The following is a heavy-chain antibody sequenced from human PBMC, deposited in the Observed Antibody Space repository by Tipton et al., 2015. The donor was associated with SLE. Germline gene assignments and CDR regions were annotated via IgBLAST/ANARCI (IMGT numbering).Heavy chain of an antibody. CDR3: ARDSLSGGNWFDP. J-gene: IGHJ5*02. D-gene: IGHD1-1*01. CDR2: IYNSGST. V-gene: IGHV4-59*01. Sequence: TLSLTCTVSGASIRSYYWSWIRQPPGKGLEWIGNIYNSGSTNYNPSLKSRVTMSLDTSNNQFSLKLSSVTAADTAVYYCARDSLSGGNWFDPWGQGTLVTVSS. CDR1: GASIRSYY.